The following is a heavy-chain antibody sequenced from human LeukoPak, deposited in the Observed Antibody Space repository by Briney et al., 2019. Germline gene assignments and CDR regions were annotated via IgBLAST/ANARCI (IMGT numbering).Heavy chain of an antibody. Sequence: GGSLRLSCAVSGFTFNSYWMHCVRQAPGKGLVWVSRINSDGSGTSDADFVKGRFTISRDNSKNTLYLQMNSLRAEDTAMYYCARDRLTNDAFDIWGQGTMVTVSS. V-gene: IGHV3-74*01. CDR3: ARDRLTNDAFDI. J-gene: IGHJ3*02. D-gene: IGHD2-8*01. CDR2: INSDGSGT. CDR1: GFTFNSYW.